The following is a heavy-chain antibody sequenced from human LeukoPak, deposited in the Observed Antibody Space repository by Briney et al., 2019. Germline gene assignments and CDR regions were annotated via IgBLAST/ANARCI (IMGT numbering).Heavy chain of an antibody. J-gene: IGHJ4*02. CDR2: ISGSGGST. CDR1: GFTFSSYA. CDR3: ANNARYYDYGWGSYRYSTLEYYFDY. Sequence: GGSLRLSCAASGFTFSSYAMSWVRQAPGKGLEWVSAISGSGGSTYYADSVKGRFTISRDNSKNTLYLQMNSLKAEDTAVYYCANNARYYDYGWGSYRYSTLEYYFDYWGQGTLVTVSS. V-gene: IGHV3-23*01. D-gene: IGHD3-16*02.